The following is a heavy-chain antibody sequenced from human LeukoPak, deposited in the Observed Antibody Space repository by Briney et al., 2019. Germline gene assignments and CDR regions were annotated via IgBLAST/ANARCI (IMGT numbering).Heavy chain of an antibody. CDR2: IYSTGST. Sequence: PSETLSLTCTVSGGSISSYYWSWIRQPAGKGLEWIGRIYSTGSTNYNPSLKSRVTMSVDTPKNQFSLGLRSVTAADTAVYYCARQIASAGTAGFDFWGQGALVTVSS. J-gene: IGHJ4*02. CDR3: ARQIASAGTAGFDF. D-gene: IGHD6-13*01. V-gene: IGHV4-4*07. CDR1: GGSISSYY.